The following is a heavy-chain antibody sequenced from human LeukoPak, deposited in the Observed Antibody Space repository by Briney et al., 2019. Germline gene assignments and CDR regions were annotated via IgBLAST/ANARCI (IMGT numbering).Heavy chain of an antibody. CDR3: ARGYDSSGYYHYYFDY. J-gene: IGHJ4*02. CDR1: GYTFTGYY. Sequence: ASVKVSCTASGYTFTGYYIHWVRQAPGQGLEWMGWINPDSGGTNYAQKVQGRVTMTRDTAINTAYMELSGLRSDDTAVYYCARGYDSSGYYHYYFDYWGQGTLVTVSS. V-gene: IGHV1-2*02. D-gene: IGHD3-22*01. CDR2: INPDSGGT.